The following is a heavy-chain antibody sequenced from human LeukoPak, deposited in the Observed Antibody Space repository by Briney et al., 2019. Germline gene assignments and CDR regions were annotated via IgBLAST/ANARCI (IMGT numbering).Heavy chain of an antibody. CDR2: ISSSSSYI. Sequence: GGSLRLSCAASGFTFSSYSMNWVRQAPGKGLEWVSSISSSSSYIYYADSVKGRFTISRDNAKNSLYLQMNSLRAEDTAVYYCARDRDSNYWTDYWGQGTLVTVSS. D-gene: IGHD4-11*01. V-gene: IGHV3-21*01. CDR1: GFTFSSYS. J-gene: IGHJ4*02. CDR3: ARDRDSNYWTDY.